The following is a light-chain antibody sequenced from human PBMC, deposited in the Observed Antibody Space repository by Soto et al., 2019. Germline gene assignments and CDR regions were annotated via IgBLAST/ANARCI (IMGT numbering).Light chain of an antibody. J-gene: IGKJ3*01. CDR1: QSVANN. V-gene: IGKV3-15*01. Sequence: EIVLTQSPATLSVSRGERATLSCRASQSVANNLAWYQQKPGQAPRLLIYGASTRATGIPDRFSGSGSGTGFTLTISSLQSEDFAVYYCQQYNNWPFTFGPGTKVDI. CDR2: GAS. CDR3: QQYNNWPFT.